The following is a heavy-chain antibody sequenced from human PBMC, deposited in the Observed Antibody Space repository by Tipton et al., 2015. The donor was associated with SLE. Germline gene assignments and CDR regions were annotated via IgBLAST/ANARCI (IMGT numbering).Heavy chain of an antibody. D-gene: IGHD1-1*01. V-gene: IGHV4-39*07. CDR3: ARSRTSRQYFGMDV. J-gene: IGHJ6*02. CDR2: IFYTGST. CDR1: DGSIRSTNYY. Sequence: TLSLTCTVSDGSIRSTNYYWGWIRQPPGKGLEWIGSIFYTGSTYYNPSLKSRVSFSIDTSKHQFSLKLNSVTAADTAVYYCARSRTSRQYFGMDVWGQGTTVSVSS.